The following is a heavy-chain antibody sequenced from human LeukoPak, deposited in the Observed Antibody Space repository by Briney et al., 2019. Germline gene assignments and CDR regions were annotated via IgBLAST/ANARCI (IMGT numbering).Heavy chain of an antibody. CDR1: GLTLSNYG. J-gene: IGHJ4*02. Sequence: GGSLRLSCAVSGLTLSNYGMRGVRQAPGGGGEWGAGISDSGGRTNYADSVKGRFPISRDNPKNTLYLQMNSLRAEDTAVYFCAKRGVVIRVILVGFHKEAYYFDSWGQGALVTVSS. D-gene: IGHD3-22*01. V-gene: IGHV3-23*01. CDR2: ISDSGGRT. CDR3: AKRGVVIRVILVGFHKEAYYFDS.